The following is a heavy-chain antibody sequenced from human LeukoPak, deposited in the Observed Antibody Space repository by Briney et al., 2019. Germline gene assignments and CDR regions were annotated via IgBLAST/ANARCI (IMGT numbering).Heavy chain of an antibody. CDR1: GGSISSGRHY. Sequence: SETLSLTCQVSGGSISSGRHYWSWIRQPAGKGLEWIGRIYTSGSTNYNPSLKSRVTISLDTSKNQFSLKLSSVTAADTAVYYCARGGTSGYTPFDYWGQGTLVTVSS. CDR3: ARGGTSGYTPFDY. CDR2: IYTSGST. D-gene: IGHD3-22*01. J-gene: IGHJ4*02. V-gene: IGHV4-61*02.